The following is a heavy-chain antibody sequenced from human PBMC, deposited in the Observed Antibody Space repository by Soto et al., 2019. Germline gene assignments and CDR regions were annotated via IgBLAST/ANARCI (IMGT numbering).Heavy chain of an antibody. Sequence: GGSLRLSCAASGFTFSTYWMDWVRQTPGKGLEWVANINQDGSEKHYVDSVKGRFTIYRDNAKNSLYLQMSSLTAEDSALYYCSRSLDSWGQGTLVTVSS. CDR1: GFTFSTYW. J-gene: IGHJ4*02. CDR3: SRSLDS. CDR2: INQDGSEK. V-gene: IGHV3-7*01.